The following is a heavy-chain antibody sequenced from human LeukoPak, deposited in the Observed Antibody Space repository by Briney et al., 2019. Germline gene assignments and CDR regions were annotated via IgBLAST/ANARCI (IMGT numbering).Heavy chain of an antibody. D-gene: IGHD3-22*01. CDR1: DGSINSYY. Sequence: SETLSLTCSVSDGSINSYYWNWIRQPPGRGLEWIGYIYYSGSTNYNPSLKSRVTISVDTSKKQFSLKLTSVTAADTAVYYCARVRRYYDSSGYPSRLFDYWGQGTLVTVSS. CDR2: IYYSGST. CDR3: ARVRRYYDSSGYPSRLFDY. J-gene: IGHJ4*02. V-gene: IGHV4-59*01.